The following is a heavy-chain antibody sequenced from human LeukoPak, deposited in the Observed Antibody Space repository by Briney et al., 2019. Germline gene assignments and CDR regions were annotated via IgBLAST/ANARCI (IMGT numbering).Heavy chain of an antibody. J-gene: IGHJ3*02. V-gene: IGHV1-2*02. Sequence: ASVKVSCKASGYIFTDYYMHWVRQAPGQGLEWMGWINPNSGGTNYAQKFQGRVTMTRDTSITTAYMELSRLRSDDTAVYYCARNIWFGESADAFDIWGQGTMVTVSS. CDR3: ARNIWFGESADAFDI. CDR1: GYIFTDYY. CDR2: INPNSGGT. D-gene: IGHD3-10*01.